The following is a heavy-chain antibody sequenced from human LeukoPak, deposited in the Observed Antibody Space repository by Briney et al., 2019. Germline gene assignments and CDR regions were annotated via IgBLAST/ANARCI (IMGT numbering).Heavy chain of an antibody. CDR2: IKQDGSEK. J-gene: IGHJ5*02. CDR1: GFTFSNYW. Sequence: HPGGSLRLSCAASGFTFSNYWMSWVRQAPGKGLEWVANIKQDGSEKYYAGSVKGRFTISRDNAKNSLYLQMNSMRAEDTAVYYCARDCFELGAAHRPGWFDPWGQGTLVTVSS. CDR3: ARDCFELGAAHRPGWFDP. V-gene: IGHV3-7*01. D-gene: IGHD1-26*01.